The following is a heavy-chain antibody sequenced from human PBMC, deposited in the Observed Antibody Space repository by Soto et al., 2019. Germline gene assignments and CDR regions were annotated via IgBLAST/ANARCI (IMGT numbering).Heavy chain of an antibody. CDR2: ISGGGRPI. CDR1: GFTFSTFS. Sequence: EVQLVESGGGSVQPGGSLRLSCAASGFTFSTFSMNWVRQAPGRGLEWISYISGGGRPISYADSVKGRFTISRDNAKNSLSLQMDSLTAEDTAVYYCARDLCWAFDSGGQGTLVTVSS. J-gene: IGHJ4*02. V-gene: IGHV3-48*01. D-gene: IGHD2-15*01. CDR3: ARDLCWAFDS.